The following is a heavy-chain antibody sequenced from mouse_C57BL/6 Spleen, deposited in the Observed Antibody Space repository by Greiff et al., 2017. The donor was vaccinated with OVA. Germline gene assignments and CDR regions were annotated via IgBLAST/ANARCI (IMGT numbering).Heavy chain of an antibody. V-gene: IGHV5-16*01. CDR2: INYDGSST. D-gene: IGHD2-4*01. Sequence: EVKLMESEGGLVQPGSSMKLSCTASGFTFSDYYMAWVRQVPEKGLEWVANINYDGSSTYYLDSLKSRFIISRDNAKNILYLQMSSLKSEDTATYYCARAQIYYDYDSYYFDDWGQGTTLTVSS. J-gene: IGHJ2*01. CDR1: GFTFSDYY. CDR3: ARAQIYYDYDSYYFDD.